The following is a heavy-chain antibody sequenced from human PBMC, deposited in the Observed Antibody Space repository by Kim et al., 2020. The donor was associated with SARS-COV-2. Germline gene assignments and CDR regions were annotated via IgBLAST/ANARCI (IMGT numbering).Heavy chain of an antibody. CDR2: SET. J-gene: IGHJ4*02. CDR3: ARDNGGVDY. Sequence: SETNYVDSVKGRFTISRDNAKNTVYLQMDSLSVEDTAVYYCARDNGGVDYWGQGTLVTVSS. V-gene: IGHV3-74*01.